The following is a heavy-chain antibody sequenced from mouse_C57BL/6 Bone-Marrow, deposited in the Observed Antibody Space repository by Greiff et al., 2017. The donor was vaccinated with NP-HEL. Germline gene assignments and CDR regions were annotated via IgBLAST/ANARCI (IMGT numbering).Heavy chain of an antibody. Sequence: QLQESGAELASPGASVTLSCKASGYTFTDPIMNWVKKRPGQGLAWIGRIYPVSGEPNYNQKFMGKATFSVDRSSSTVYMVLNSLTSEDPAVYYCGLGYYFDYWGQGTTLTVSS. J-gene: IGHJ2*01. CDR2: IYPVSGEP. V-gene: IGHV1-11*01. D-gene: IGHD3-3*01. CDR1: GYTFTDPI. CDR3: GLGYYFDY.